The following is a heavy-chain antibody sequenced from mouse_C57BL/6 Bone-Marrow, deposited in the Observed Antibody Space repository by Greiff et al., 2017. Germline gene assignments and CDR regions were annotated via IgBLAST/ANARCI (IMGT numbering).Heavy chain of an antibody. CDR1: GYTFTSYG. V-gene: IGHV1-81*01. J-gene: IGHJ3*01. Sequence: QVQLKQSGAELARPGASVKLSCKASGYTFTSYGISWVKQRTGQGLEWIGEIYPRRGNTYSNEKFKGKATLTADKSSSTAYMELRSLKSEDYAVYFCARGGYYYGSSPWFAYWGQGTLVTVSA. D-gene: IGHD1-1*01. CDR2: IYPRRGNT. CDR3: ARGGYYYGSSPWFAY.